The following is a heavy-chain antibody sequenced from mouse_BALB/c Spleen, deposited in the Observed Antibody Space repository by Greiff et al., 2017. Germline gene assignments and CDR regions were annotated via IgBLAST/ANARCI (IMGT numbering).Heavy chain of an antibody. CDR3: ASLPY. CDR2: ISSGGGST. J-gene: IGHJ3*01. CDR1: GFPFSGYA. Sequence: EVQRVESGGGLVKPGGSLKLSCAASGFPFSGYAMSWVRQSPEKRREWVAEISSGGGSTYYPDTVKVRFTISRDNAKNTLYLQMSSLKSEDTAMYYCASLPYWGQGTLVTVSA. V-gene: IGHV5-12-1*01.